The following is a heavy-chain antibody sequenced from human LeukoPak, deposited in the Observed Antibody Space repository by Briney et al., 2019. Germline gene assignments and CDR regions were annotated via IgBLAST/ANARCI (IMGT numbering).Heavy chain of an antibody. CDR3: TTVHGAGPVNFDY. CDR2: IKSRADGETT. D-gene: IGHD3-16*01. Sequence: GGSLRLSCTASGFTFSSVWMTWVRQAPGKGLEWVGRIKSRADGETTDYAAPVKGRFSISRDDSENTLYLQMNSLKNEDTAVYFCTTVHGAGPVNFDYWGQGSLVTVSS. V-gene: IGHV3-15*01. J-gene: IGHJ4*02. CDR1: GFTFSSVW.